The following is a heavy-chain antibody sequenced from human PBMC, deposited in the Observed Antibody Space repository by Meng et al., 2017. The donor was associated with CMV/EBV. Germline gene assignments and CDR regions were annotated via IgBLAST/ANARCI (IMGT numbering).Heavy chain of an antibody. CDR3: ARGDSYNYYYYYGMDV. V-gene: IGHV1-69*05. Sequence: SVKVSSKASGGTFSSYAISWVRQAPGQGLEWMGGIIPIFGTANYAQKFQGRVTITTDESTSTAYMELSSLRSEDTAVYYCARGDSYNYYYYYGMDVWGQGTTVTVSS. D-gene: IGHD2-21*01. CDR1: GGTFSSYA. CDR2: IIPIFGTA. J-gene: IGHJ6*02.